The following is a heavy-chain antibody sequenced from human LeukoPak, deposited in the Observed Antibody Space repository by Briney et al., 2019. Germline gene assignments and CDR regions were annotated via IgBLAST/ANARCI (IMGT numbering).Heavy chain of an antibody. Sequence: GGSLRLSCAASGFTFSGSAMHWVRQASGKGREWVGRIRSKANNYATAYAASVKGRFTISRDDSKNTAYLQMNSLKTEDPGAYYCTRHWDSGSYELRDAFDIWGQGTMVTVSS. CDR1: GFTFSGSA. D-gene: IGHD1-26*01. J-gene: IGHJ3*02. CDR3: TRHWDSGSYELRDAFDI. V-gene: IGHV3-73*01. CDR2: IRSKANNYAT.